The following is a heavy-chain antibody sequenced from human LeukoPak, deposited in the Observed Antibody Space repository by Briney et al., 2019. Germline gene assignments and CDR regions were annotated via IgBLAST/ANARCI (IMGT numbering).Heavy chain of an antibody. CDR2: INSRGDTT. D-gene: IGHD4-17*01. J-gene: IGHJ5*02. CDR3: AKALTVTRVYNCFDP. CDR1: GFNFRSYA. Sequence: GGSLRLSCAASGFNFRSYAMTWVRQAPGRGLECVSHINSRGDTTYYADSVKGRFTISRDNSRNTLYLQMNSLRAEDTAVYYCAKALTVTRVYNCFDPWGQGTLVTVSS. V-gene: IGHV3-23*01.